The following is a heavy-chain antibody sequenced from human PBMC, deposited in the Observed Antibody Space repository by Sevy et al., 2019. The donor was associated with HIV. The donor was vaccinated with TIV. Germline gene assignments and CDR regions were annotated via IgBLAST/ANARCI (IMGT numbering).Heavy chain of an antibody. CDR3: ARKRVLPGIGYYYYGMDV. CDR2: IIPIFGTA. V-gene: IGHV1-69*13. D-gene: IGHD3-10*01. J-gene: IGHJ6*02. Sequence: ASVKVSCKASGGTFSSYAISWVRQAPGQGLEWMGGIIPIFGTANYAQKFQGRVTITADESTSTAYMELSSLRSEDTAVYYCARKRVLPGIGYYYYGMDVWGQGTTVTVSS. CDR1: GGTFSSYA.